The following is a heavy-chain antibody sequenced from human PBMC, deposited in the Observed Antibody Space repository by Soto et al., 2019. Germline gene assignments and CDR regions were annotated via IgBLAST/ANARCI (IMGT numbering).Heavy chain of an antibody. Sequence: PGGSQRLSCVVSGFTSSHYGMHWVRQAPGKGLEWVAVISNDGSNKYYADTVKGRFTISRDNSKNTLYLQMNSLRAEDTALYYCAKDFSPLYYFRMDVWGQGTTVTVSS. CDR3: AKDFSPLYYFRMDV. V-gene: IGHV3-30*18. J-gene: IGHJ6*02. CDR1: GFTSSHYG. CDR2: ISNDGSNK.